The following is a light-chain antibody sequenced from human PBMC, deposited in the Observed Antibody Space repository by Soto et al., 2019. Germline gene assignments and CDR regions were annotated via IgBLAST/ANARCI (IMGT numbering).Light chain of an antibody. CDR1: QSVSSK. V-gene: IGKV3-15*01. J-gene: IGKJ2*01. CDR2: GAS. CDR3: LQYNNWPFT. Sequence: EIVMTQSPATLSVSPGEGATLSCKASQSVSSKLAWYQQKPGQAPRVLIYGASTRASGIPARFSGSGSGTEFTLTISSLQSEDFAVYYCLQYNNWPFTFGQGTKLEIK.